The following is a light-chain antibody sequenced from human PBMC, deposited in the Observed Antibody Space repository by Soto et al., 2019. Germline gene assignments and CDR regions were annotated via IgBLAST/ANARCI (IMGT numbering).Light chain of an antibody. V-gene: IGKV1-5*01. Sequence: DIQMTQSPPTLSASVGDRVTITCRASQTISSWLAWYQQKPGKAPDLLIYDASSLQDGVPSRFSGRGSGTEFTLTISSLQPDDFATYFCQQYIPFPYTFGQGTKLEIK. CDR2: DAS. CDR3: QQYIPFPYT. J-gene: IGKJ2*01. CDR1: QTISSW.